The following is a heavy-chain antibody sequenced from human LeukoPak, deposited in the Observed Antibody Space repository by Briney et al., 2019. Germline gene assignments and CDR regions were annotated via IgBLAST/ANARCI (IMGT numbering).Heavy chain of an antibody. V-gene: IGHV3-33*08. CDR2: IWYDGSNK. D-gene: IGHD3-10*01. CDR3: ARDPMVRGTRYYFDY. J-gene: IGHJ4*02. Sequence: GGSLRLSCTASGFTFSIYAMHWVRQAPGKGLEWVAVIWYDGSNKYYVDSVKGRFTISRDNSKNTLYLQMNSLRAEDTAVYYCARDPMVRGTRYYFDYWGQGTLVTASS. CDR1: GFTFSIYA.